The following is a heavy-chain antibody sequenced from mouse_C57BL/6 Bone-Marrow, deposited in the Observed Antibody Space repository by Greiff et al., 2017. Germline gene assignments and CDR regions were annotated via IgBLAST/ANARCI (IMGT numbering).Heavy chain of an antibody. J-gene: IGHJ4*01. CDR3: ARGPLYYGSSLYAMDY. CDR1: GFTFSSYA. V-gene: IGHV5-4*01. D-gene: IGHD1-1*01. Sequence: EVQGVESGGGLVKPGGSLKLSCAVSGFTFSSYAMSWVRQTPEKRLEWVATISDGGSYTYYPDNVKGRFTISRDNAKNNLYLQMSHLKSEDTAMYYCARGPLYYGSSLYAMDYWGQGTSVTVSS. CDR2: ISDGGSYT.